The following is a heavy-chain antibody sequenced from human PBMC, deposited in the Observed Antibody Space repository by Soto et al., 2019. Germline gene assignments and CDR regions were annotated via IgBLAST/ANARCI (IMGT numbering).Heavy chain of an antibody. CDR3: ANHIVVVTAIRGAFDI. J-gene: IGHJ3*02. CDR1: GFTFSIYA. Sequence: GGSMRLSCAASGFTFSIYAMSWVRQAPGKGLEWVSAIIGGGGNTYCADSVKGRFTISRDNSKNTLYLQMNSLRAEDTAVYYCANHIVVVTAIRGAFDISGQGTMVTVSS. CDR2: IIGGGGNT. V-gene: IGHV3-23*01. D-gene: IGHD2-21*02.